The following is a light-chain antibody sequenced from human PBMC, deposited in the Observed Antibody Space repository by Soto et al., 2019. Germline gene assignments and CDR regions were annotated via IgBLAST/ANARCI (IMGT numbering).Light chain of an antibody. V-gene: IGKV3-15*01. Sequence: EIVMTQSPATLSVSPGERATLSCRASQSVGSNLAWYQQTPGQAPRLLIYDTSTRATGIPASFSGSRSGTEFTLTISSLQSEDFAVYYCQQYNIWPYTFGQGTKLDIK. CDR1: QSVGSN. CDR2: DTS. CDR3: QQYNIWPYT. J-gene: IGKJ2*01.